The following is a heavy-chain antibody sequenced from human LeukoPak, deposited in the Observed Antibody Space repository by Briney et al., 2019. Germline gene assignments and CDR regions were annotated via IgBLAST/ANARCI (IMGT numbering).Heavy chain of an antibody. V-gene: IGHV3-23*01. CDR1: GFTFSSYA. CDR2: ISGSGGST. CDR3: ARDLIRRGIAAAGA. Sequence: GGSLRLSCAASGFTFSSYAMSWVRQAPGKGLEWVSAISGSGGSTYYADSVKGRFTISRDNSKNTLYLQMNSLRAEDTAVYYCARDLIRRGIAAAGAWGQGTLVTVSS. D-gene: IGHD6-13*01. J-gene: IGHJ5*02.